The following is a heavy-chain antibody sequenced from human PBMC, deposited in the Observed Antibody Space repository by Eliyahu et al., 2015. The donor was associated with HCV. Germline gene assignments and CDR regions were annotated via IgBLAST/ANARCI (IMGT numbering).Heavy chain of an antibody. CDR3: ARDFDATPGYYYYGMDV. J-gene: IGHJ6*02. CDR2: ISAYNGNT. V-gene: IGHV1-18*01. D-gene: IGHD2-15*01. Sequence: PGQGLEWMGWISAYNGNTNYAQKLQGRVTMTTDTSTSTAYMELRSLRSDDTAVYYCARDFDATPGYYYYGMDVWGQGTTVTVSS.